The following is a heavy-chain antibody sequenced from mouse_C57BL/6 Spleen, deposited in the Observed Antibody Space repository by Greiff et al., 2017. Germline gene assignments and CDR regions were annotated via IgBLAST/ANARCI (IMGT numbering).Heavy chain of an antibody. CDR2: IWSDGST. V-gene: IGHV2-6-1*01. Sequence: VQLKQSGPGLVAPSQSLSITCTVSGFSLTSYGVHWVRQPPGKGLEWLVVIWSDGSTTYNSALKSRLSISKDNSKSQVFLKMNSLQTDDTAMYYCARHDSNYGYFDVWGTGTTVTVSS. CDR3: ARHDSNYGYFDV. J-gene: IGHJ1*03. CDR1: GFSLTSYG. D-gene: IGHD2-5*01.